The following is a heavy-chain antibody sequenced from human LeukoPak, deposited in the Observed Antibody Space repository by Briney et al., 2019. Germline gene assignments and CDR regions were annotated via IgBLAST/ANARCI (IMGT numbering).Heavy chain of an antibody. CDR1: GFTSSDHY. CDR3: ARVSTTVSTIDY. Sequence: GGSLRLSCAASGFTSSDHYMCWIRQAPGKGLEWVSYISGSSTYTKYADSVKGRFTISRDNAKNSLDLQMNSLRAEDTAVYYCARVSTTVSTIDYWGQGTLVTVSS. CDR2: ISGSSTYT. J-gene: IGHJ4*02. V-gene: IGHV3-11*06. D-gene: IGHD4-11*01.